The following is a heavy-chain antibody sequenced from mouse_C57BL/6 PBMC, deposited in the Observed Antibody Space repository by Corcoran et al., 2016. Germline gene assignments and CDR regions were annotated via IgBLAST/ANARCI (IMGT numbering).Heavy chain of an antibody. Sequence: QVQLQQSGAELARPGASVKLSCKASGYTFTSYGISWVKQRTGQGLEWIGEIYPRSGNTYYNEKFKGKATLTADKSSSTAYMELRSLTSEDSAVYFCAPIYDGYYNFDYWGQGTTLTVSS. CDR3: APIYDGYYNFDY. D-gene: IGHD2-3*01. V-gene: IGHV1-81*01. J-gene: IGHJ2*01. CDR2: IYPRSGNT. CDR1: GYTFTSYG.